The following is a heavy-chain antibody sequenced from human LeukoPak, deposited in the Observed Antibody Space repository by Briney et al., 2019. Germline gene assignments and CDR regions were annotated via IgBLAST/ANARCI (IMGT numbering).Heavy chain of an antibody. Sequence: GGSLRLSCAASGFTFSSYAMSWVRQAPGKGLEWVSAISRSGGGIYYADSVKGRFTISRDNSKNTLYLQMNSLRAEDTAGYYCAKDPTAGWGYGGNRHYFDYWGQGTLVTVSS. J-gene: IGHJ4*02. D-gene: IGHD4-23*01. CDR3: AKDPTAGWGYGGNRHYFDY. V-gene: IGHV3-23*01. CDR1: GFTFSSYA. CDR2: ISRSGGGI.